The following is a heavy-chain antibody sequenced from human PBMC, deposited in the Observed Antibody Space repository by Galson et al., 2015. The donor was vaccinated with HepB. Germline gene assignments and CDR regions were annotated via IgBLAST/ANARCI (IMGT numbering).Heavy chain of an antibody. CDR3: GSVSGTIYYYGLDV. Sequence: CAISGDSVSNNNAAWNWIRQSPSRGLEWLGRTYYRARWYSDYGPAVRSRITINPDTAKNQFSLQLNSVTPDDSAVYYCGSVSGTIYYYGLDVWGQGTTVTVSS. CDR1: GDSVSNNNAA. J-gene: IGHJ6*02. CDR2: TYYRARWYS. D-gene: IGHD1/OR15-1a*01. V-gene: IGHV6-1*01.